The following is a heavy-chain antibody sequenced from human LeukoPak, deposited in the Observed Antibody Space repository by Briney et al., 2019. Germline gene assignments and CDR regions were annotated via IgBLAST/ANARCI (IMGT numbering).Heavy chain of an antibody. CDR1: GGSISSSSYY. Sequence: SETLSLTCTVSGGSISSSSYYWGWIRQPPGKGLEWIGSIYYSGSTYYNPSLKSRVTISVDTSKNQFSLKLSSVTAADTAVYYCARGKWELESGEAFDIWGQGTMVTVSS. CDR2: IYYSGST. J-gene: IGHJ3*02. D-gene: IGHD1-26*01. V-gene: IGHV4-39*07. CDR3: ARGKWELESGEAFDI.